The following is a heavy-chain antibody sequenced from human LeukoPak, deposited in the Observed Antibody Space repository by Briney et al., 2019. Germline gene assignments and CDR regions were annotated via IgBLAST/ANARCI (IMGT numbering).Heavy chain of an antibody. CDR2: IRYDGSNK. CDR3: ARDGRITMIVEGYFDY. CDR1: GFTFSSYG. Sequence: GGSLRLSCAASGFTFSSYGMHWVRQAPGKGLEGVAFIRYDGSNKYYADSVKGRFTISRDNSKNTLYLQMNSLRAEDTAVYYCARDGRITMIVEGYFDYWGQGTLVTVSS. J-gene: IGHJ4*02. D-gene: IGHD3-22*01. V-gene: IGHV3-30*02.